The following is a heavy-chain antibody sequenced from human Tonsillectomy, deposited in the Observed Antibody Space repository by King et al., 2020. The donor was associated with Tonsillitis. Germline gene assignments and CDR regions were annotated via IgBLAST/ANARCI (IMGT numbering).Heavy chain of an antibody. CDR3: ARYVSGSFDY. CDR1: GGSISSGDHY. D-gene: IGHD1-26*01. CDR2: LLSCGTL. J-gene: IGHJ4*02. Sequence: QLQESGPGVVKPSETLSLTCTVSGGSISSGDHYWAWIRQPPGKGLEWIGYLLSCGTLFYNPSLKSRITISGGTSENRFSLKLSSVTAADTAVYFCARYVSGSFDYWGQGALVTVSS. V-gene: IGHV4-39*01.